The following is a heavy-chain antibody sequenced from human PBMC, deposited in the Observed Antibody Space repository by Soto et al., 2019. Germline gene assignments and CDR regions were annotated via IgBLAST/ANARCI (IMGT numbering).Heavy chain of an antibody. J-gene: IGHJ4*02. D-gene: IGHD3-16*01. Sequence: GGSLRLSCAASGFTFSSYGMHWVRQAPGKGLEWVAVISYDGSNKYYADSVKGRFTISRDNSKNTLYLQMNSLRAEDTAVYYCAKDPTDDYIWGSYWAPGLLWGQGTLVTVSS. V-gene: IGHV3-30*18. CDR1: GFTFSSYG. CDR2: ISYDGSNK. CDR3: AKDPTDDYIWGSYWAPGLL.